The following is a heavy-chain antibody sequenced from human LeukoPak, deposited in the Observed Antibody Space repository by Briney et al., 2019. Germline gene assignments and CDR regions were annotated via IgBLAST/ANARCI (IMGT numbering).Heavy chain of an antibody. V-gene: IGHV3-23*01. Sequence: GGSLRLSCAASGFSFSSYAVSWVRQAPGKGLEGVSAIGGSGDFTYYAEYVKGRFTISRDNSKKTLYLQMNSLRAEDTAVYYCAKADRGWGVNSKDWGQGTLVTVSS. CDR1: GFSFSSYA. CDR2: IGGSGDFT. CDR3: AKADRGWGVNSKD. J-gene: IGHJ4*02. D-gene: IGHD3-10*01.